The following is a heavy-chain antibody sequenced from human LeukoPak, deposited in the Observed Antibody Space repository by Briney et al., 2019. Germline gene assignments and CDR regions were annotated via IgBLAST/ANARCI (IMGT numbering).Heavy chain of an antibody. V-gene: IGHV1-8*01. CDR3: ARGCSSGWYCSHAFDI. D-gene: IGHD6-19*01. CDR2: MNPNSGNT. J-gene: IGHJ3*02. Sequence: ASVKVSCKASGYTFTSYDINWVRQATGQGLEWMGWMNPNSGNTGYAQKFQGRVTMTRNTSISTAYMELRSLRSDDTAVYYCARGCSSGWYCSHAFDIWGQGTMVTVSS. CDR1: GYTFTSYD.